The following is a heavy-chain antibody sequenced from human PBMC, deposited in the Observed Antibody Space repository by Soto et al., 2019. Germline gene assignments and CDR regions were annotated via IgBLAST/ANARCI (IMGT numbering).Heavy chain of an antibody. CDR3: VRDAMGYAIHRYGMDV. V-gene: IGHV4-4*02. CDR2: IYHSGST. CDR1: GGSISSSNW. Sequence: QVQLQESGPGLVKPSGTLSLTCAVSGGSISSSNWWSWVRQPPGKGLEWIGEIYHSGSTNYNPSLKSRVTISEDKSKHQCSLKLGSVTAAGTAVYYCVRDAMGYAIHRYGMDVWGQGTTVTVSS. D-gene: IGHD2-8*01. J-gene: IGHJ6*02.